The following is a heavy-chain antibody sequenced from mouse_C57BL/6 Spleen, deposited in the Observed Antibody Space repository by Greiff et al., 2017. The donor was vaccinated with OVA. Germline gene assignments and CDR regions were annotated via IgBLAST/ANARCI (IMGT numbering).Heavy chain of an antibody. Sequence: QVQLQQPGAELVRPGSSVKLSCKASGYTFTSYWMDWVKQRPGQGLEWIGNIYPSDSETHYNQKFKDKATLTVDKSSSTAYMQLSSLTSEDSAVYYCARSRDCYYDYWGQGTTLTVSS. J-gene: IGHJ2*01. D-gene: IGHD2-3*01. CDR2: IYPSDSET. CDR3: ARSRDCYYDY. CDR1: GYTFTSYW. V-gene: IGHV1-61*01.